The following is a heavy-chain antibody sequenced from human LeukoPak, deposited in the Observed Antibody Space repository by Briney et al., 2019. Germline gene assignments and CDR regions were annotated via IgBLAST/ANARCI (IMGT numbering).Heavy chain of an antibody. CDR2: INPNSGGT. D-gene: IGHD3-22*01. Sequence: ASVKVSCKAFGYTFTGYYMHWVRQAPGQGLEWMGWINPNSGGTNYAQKFQGRVTMTRDTSIGTAYMELSRPRSDDTAVYYCARDLTYYDSSGSLSYWGQGTLVTVSS. CDR3: ARDLTYYDSSGSLSY. CDR1: GYTFTGYY. V-gene: IGHV1-2*02. J-gene: IGHJ4*02.